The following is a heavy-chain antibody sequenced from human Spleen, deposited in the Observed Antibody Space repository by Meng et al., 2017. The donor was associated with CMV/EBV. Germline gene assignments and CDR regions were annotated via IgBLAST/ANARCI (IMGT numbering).Heavy chain of an antibody. D-gene: IGHD3-10*01. J-gene: IGHJ5*02. V-gene: IGHV3-21*01. CDR2: MSSNSRYI. CDR3: ARDPSVTGVRYWFDP. CDR1: GFTFSSYW. Sequence: GESLKISCAASGFTFSSYWMSWVRQAPGKGLEWVSSMSSNSRYIFYADSVKGRFTISRDNAKNSLYLQMNSLRAEDTAVYYCARDPSVTGVRYWFDPWGQGTLVTVSS.